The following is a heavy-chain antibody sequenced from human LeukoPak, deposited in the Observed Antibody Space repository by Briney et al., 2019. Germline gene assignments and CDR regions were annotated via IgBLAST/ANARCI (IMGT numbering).Heavy chain of an antibody. J-gene: IGHJ4*02. D-gene: IGHD2-15*01. V-gene: IGHV3-23*01. CDR1: GFTFSSYA. Sequence: PGGSLRLSCAASGFTFSSYAMSWVRQAPGKGLEWVSAISGSGGSTYYADSVKGRFTISRDNSKNTLYLQMNSLRAEDTAVYYCASGEGYCSGGSCYYDYWGQGTLVTVSS. CDR3: ASGEGYCSGGSCYYDY. CDR2: ISGSGGST.